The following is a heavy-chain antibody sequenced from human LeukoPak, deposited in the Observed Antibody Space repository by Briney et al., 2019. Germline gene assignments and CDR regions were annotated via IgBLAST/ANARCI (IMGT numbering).Heavy chain of an antibody. CDR2: IYYTGST. Sequence: SETLSLTCAVYGGSFSGYYWSWIRQHPRKGLELIASIYYTGSTYYKPSLKSRLTISVDTSKNHFSLRLSSMTAADTAVYYCARVPSVIDAFDIWGQGTMVTVSS. CDR3: ARVPSVIDAFDI. V-gene: IGHV4-31*11. CDR1: GGSFSGYY. J-gene: IGHJ3*02. D-gene: IGHD2-21*01.